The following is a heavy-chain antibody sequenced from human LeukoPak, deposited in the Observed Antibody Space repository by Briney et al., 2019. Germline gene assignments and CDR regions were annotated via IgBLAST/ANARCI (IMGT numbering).Heavy chain of an antibody. CDR2: ISYDGSNK. CDR3: ARDMSYYDSSGYYYRGYYYGMDV. J-gene: IGHJ6*02. CDR1: GFTFRSYG. D-gene: IGHD3-22*01. Sequence: GRSLRLSCAASGFTFRSYGMHWVRQAPGKGLEWVAVISYDGSNKYYADSVKGRFTISRDNSKNTLYLQMNSLRAEDTAVYYCARDMSYYDSSGYYYRGYYYGMDVWGQGTTVTVSS. V-gene: IGHV3-30*03.